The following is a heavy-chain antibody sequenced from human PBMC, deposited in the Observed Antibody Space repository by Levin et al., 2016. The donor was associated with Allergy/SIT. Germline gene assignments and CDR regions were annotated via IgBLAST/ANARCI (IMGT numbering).Heavy chain of an antibody. CDR3: ARGLYNYDYYYYYYMDV. Sequence: SETLSLTCAVSGGSISSSNWWSWVRQPPGKGLEWIGEIYHSGSTNYNPSLKSRVTISVDKSKNQFSLKLSSVTAADTAVYYCARGLYNYDYYYYYYMDVWGKGTTVTVSS. J-gene: IGHJ6*03. D-gene: IGHD1-1*01. CDR1: GGSISSSNW. CDR2: IYHSGST. V-gene: IGHV4-4*02.